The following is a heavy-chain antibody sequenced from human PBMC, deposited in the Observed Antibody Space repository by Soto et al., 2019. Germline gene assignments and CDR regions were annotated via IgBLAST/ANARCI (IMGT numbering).Heavy chain of an antibody. J-gene: IGHJ3*02. CDR2: IYYSGST. Sequence: PSETLSLTCTVSGGSISSGGYYWSWIRQHPGKGLEWIGYIYYSGSTYYNPSLKSRVTISVDTSKNQFSLKLSSVTAADTAVYYCARVGVVVVAATTLSDQAHAFDIWGQGTMVTVSS. V-gene: IGHV4-31*03. CDR1: GGSISSGGYY. CDR3: ARVGVVVVAATTLSDQAHAFDI. D-gene: IGHD2-15*01.